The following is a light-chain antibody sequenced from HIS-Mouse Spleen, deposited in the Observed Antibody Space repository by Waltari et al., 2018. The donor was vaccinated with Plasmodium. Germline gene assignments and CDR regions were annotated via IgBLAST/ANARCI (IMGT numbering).Light chain of an antibody. V-gene: IGLV4-69*01. J-gene: IGLJ2*01. CDR1: SGHSSYA. CDR2: LNSDGSH. CDR3: QTWGTGMGV. Sequence: QLVLTQSPSASASLGASVKLTCTLSSGHSSYAIAWHPQQPEQGPRYLMKLNSDGSHSKGDGIPDRFSGSSSGAERYLTISSLQSEDEADYYCQTWGTGMGVFGGGTKLTVL.